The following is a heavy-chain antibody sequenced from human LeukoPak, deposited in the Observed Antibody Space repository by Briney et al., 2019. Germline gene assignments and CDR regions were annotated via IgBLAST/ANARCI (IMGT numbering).Heavy chain of an antibody. CDR3: ARDSSPYCGDDCYFDAFDL. D-gene: IGHD2-21*02. V-gene: IGHV3-7*03. Sequence: GGSLRLYCAASEFTFGSYWMTWVRQAQGKEPEWVANINRDGSKNHFVDSVKGRFTISRDNAKNFLYLQMNSLRAEDTAVYFCARDSSPYCGDDCYFDAFDLWGQGTMVTVSS. CDR1: EFTFGSYW. CDR2: INRDGSKN. J-gene: IGHJ3*01.